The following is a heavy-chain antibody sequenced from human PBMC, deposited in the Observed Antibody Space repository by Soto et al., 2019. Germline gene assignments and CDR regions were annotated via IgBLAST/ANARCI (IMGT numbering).Heavy chain of an antibody. CDR3: VRGLIGALGFGHS. Sequence: GGSMRLSGVASGITFSSSWMHWVRQIPGKGLVWVSAINGAGGGTAYAGSVKGRFAVCRDNAKNTLFLQMTSLGADDTGLYHCVRGLIGALGFGHSWGQGALVTVSS. CDR2: INGAGGGT. CDR1: GITFSSSW. D-gene: IGHD3-10*01. V-gene: IGHV3-74*01. J-gene: IGHJ4*02.